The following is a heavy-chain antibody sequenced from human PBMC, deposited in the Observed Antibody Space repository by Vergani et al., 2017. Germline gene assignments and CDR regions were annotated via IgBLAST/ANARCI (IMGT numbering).Heavy chain of an antibody. V-gene: IGHV4-38-2*02. D-gene: IGHD2-21*01. CDR3: ARSQGDYWYFDL. Sequence: QVQLQESGPGLVKPSETLSLTCTVSGYSIGSGFYWAWIRQSPGEGLQWLTSIHNRGKTYQNPSLKSRVSVSLDTSKNRFSLNLTSVTATDTAVYYCARSQGDYWYFDLWGPGSLVTVSS. CDR1: GYSIGSGFY. J-gene: IGHJ2*01. CDR2: IHNRGKT.